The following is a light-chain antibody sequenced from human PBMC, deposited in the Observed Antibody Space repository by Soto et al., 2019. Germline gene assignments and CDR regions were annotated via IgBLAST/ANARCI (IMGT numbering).Light chain of an antibody. Sequence: DIVLTQSPLSLPVTPGEPASISCRSSQSLLHSMGYNYLDWYLQKPGQSPQLLIYSGSIRASGVPDRFSGCGSQTDFTLRISRVEAEDVGVYYCMQALQTQYTFGQGTKLEIK. V-gene: IGKV2-28*01. CDR3: MQALQTQYT. J-gene: IGKJ2*01. CDR1: QSLLHSMGYNY. CDR2: SGS.